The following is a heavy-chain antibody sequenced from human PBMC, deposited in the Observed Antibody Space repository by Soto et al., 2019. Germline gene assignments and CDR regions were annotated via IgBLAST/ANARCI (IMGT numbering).Heavy chain of an antibody. CDR2: ISGSGGST. CDR3: AKEADTAMVAKGGMDV. J-gene: IGHJ6*01. V-gene: IGHV3-23*01. Sequence: PWGSLRISCASSVFSFGSYALSWVRQAPGKGLEWVSAISGSGGSTYYADSVKGRFTISRDNSKNTLYLQMNSLRAEDTAVYYCAKEADTAMVAKGGMDVWGQGTTVTVSS. D-gene: IGHD5-18*01. CDR1: VFSFGSYA.